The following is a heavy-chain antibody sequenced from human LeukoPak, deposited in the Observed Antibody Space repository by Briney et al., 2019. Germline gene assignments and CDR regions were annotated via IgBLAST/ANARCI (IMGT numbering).Heavy chain of an antibody. CDR2: IYHSGST. J-gene: IGHJ3*02. Sequence: SETLSLTCAVSGYSISSGYYWGWIRQPPGKGLEWIGSIYHSGSTYYNPSLKSRVTISVDTSKNQFSLKLSSMTAADTAVYYCAMHHGANDAFDIWGQGTMVTVSS. CDR1: GYSISSGYY. CDR3: AMHHGANDAFDI. D-gene: IGHD5-24*01. V-gene: IGHV4-38-2*01.